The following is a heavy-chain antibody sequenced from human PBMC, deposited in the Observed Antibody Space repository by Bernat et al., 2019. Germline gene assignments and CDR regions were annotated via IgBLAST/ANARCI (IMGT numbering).Heavy chain of an antibody. J-gene: IGHJ1*01. CDR3: ARSGGSHLYFQH. CDR1: GFTFSDYY. V-gene: IGHV3-11*05. Sequence: VQLVESGGGLVKPGGSLRLSCAASGFTFSDYYMSWIRQAPGKGREGVSYISSSSSYTNYADSVKGRFTISRDNAKNSLYLQMNSLRAEDTAVYYCARSGGSHLYFQHWGQGTLVTVSS. CDR2: ISSSSSYT. D-gene: IGHD1-26*01.